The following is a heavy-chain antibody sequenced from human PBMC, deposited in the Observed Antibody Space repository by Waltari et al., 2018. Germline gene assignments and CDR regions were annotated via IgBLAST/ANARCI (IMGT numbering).Heavy chain of an antibody. D-gene: IGHD3-10*01. J-gene: IGHJ6*02. CDR3: ARVSGELLYYYYGMDV. V-gene: IGHV3-48*03. CDR1: GFPFSSYD. CDR2: ISSSGSTI. Sequence: EVQLVESGGGLVQPGGSLRLSCAASGFPFSSYDMNWVRQAPGKGLECVSYISSSGSTIYYADSVKGRFTISRDNAKNSLYLQMNSLRAEDTAVYYCARVSGELLYYYYGMDVWGQGTTVTVSS.